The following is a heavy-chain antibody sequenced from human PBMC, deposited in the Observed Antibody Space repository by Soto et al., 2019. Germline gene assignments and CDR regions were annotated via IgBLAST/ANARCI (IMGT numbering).Heavy chain of an antibody. J-gene: IGHJ4*02. V-gene: IGHV3-30-3*01. D-gene: IGHD6-13*01. CDR3: ARGSWLYSSSWPFDY. CDR2: ISYDGSNK. Sequence: QVQLVESGGGVVQPGRSLRLSCAASGFTFSSYAMHWVRQAPGKGLEWVAVISYDGSNKYYADSVKGRFTISRDNSKNTLYRQMNSLRAEDTAVYYCARGSWLYSSSWPFDYWGQGTLVTVSS. CDR1: GFTFSSYA.